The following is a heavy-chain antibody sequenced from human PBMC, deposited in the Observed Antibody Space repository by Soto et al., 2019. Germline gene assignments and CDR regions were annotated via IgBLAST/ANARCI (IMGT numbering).Heavy chain of an antibody. CDR2: IYHSGST. CDR3: ARGYSSSSGPYFDY. Sequence: PSETLSLTCAVSGGSISSSNWWSWVRQPPGKGLEWIGEIYHSGSTNYNPSLKSRVTISVDKSKNQFSLKLSSVTAADTAVYYCARGYSSSSGPYFDYWGQGTLVTVS. V-gene: IGHV4-4*02. J-gene: IGHJ4*02. D-gene: IGHD6-6*01. CDR1: GGSISSSNW.